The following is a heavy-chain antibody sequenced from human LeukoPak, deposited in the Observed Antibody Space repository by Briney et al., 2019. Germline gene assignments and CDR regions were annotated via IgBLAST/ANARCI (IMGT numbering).Heavy chain of an antibody. D-gene: IGHD3-10*01. CDR3: AKVATYYYGSGSPHDAFDI. Sequence: GGSLRLSCAASGFTFSSYAMSWVRQAPGKGLEWVSAISGSGGSTYYADSVKGRSTISRDNSKNTLYPQRNSLRAEDTAVYYGAKVATYYYGSGSPHDAFDIWGQGTMVTVSS. V-gene: IGHV3-23*01. CDR1: GFTFSSYA. CDR2: ISGSGGST. J-gene: IGHJ3*02.